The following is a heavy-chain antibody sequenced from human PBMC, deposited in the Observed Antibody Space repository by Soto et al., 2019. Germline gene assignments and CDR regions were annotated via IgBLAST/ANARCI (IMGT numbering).Heavy chain of an antibody. D-gene: IGHD4-17*01. V-gene: IGHV3-23*01. CDR2: ISGSGGST. Sequence: GGSLRLSCAASGFTFSSYAMSWVRQAPGKGLEWVSAISGSGGSTYYADSVKGRFTISRDNSKNTLYLQMNSLRAEDTAVYYCAKAVSYGDYVQYFDYWGQGTLVTVSS. J-gene: IGHJ4*02. CDR1: GFTFSSYA. CDR3: AKAVSYGDYVQYFDY.